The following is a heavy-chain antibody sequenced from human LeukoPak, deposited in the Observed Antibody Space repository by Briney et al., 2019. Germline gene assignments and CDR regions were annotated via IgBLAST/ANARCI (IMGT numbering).Heavy chain of an antibody. V-gene: IGHV3-23*01. Sequence: GGSLRLSCTASGFIIITYAMSWVRQAPGQGLEWVSTITGGGGSTYYAASVKGRFTISRDNSKNTLSLQMSSLRAEDTALYYCAKETTTYDNWGQGTLVTVSS. D-gene: IGHD4-11*01. CDR3: AKETTTYDN. CDR2: ITGGGGST. J-gene: IGHJ4*02. CDR1: GFIIITYA.